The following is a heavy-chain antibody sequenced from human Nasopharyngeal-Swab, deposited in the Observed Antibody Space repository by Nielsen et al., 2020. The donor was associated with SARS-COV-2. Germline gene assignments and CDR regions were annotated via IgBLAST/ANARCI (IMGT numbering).Heavy chain of an antibody. CDR2: LNPNTGVA. V-gene: IGHV1-2*06. CDR3: VRDDGDVPGITGSGPPGGF. J-gene: IGHJ4*02. CDR1: GYTFIDYF. D-gene: IGHD6-13*01. Sequence: ASVKVSCKTSGYTFIDYFFHWVREAPGQGLEWMGRLNPNTGVANYAQNFQGRVTVTRDTSINTVYVELSSLTSDDTAVYYCVRDDGDVPGITGSGPPGGFWGQGTLVTVSS.